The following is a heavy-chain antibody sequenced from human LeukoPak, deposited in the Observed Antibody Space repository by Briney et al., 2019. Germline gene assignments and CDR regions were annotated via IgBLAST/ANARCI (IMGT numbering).Heavy chain of an antibody. CDR2: VSYGGDTK. D-gene: IGHD3-3*01. CDR3: AKDLYDFWSTFYKNRPFDY. V-gene: IGHV3-30*18. CDR1: GFTFSNYG. J-gene: IGHJ4*02. Sequence: GGSLRLSCAASGFTFSNYGMHWVRQAPGKGLEWVAVVSYGGDTKFYADSVKGRFTISRDNSKNMLYLQMNGLRVDDTAVYYCAKDLYDFWSTFYKNRPFDYWGQGTLLTVSS.